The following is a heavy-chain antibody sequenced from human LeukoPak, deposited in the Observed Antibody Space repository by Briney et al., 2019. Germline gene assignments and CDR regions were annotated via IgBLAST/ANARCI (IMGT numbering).Heavy chain of an antibody. CDR3: GKDISAGGMDV. D-gene: IGHD3-10*01. J-gene: IGHJ6*02. V-gene: IGHV3-23*01. Sequence: PGGSLRLSCAASGFTFSSYAMSWVRQAPGKGLEWVSAISGSGGSTYYADSVKGRFTISRDNAKNSLYLQMNSLRAEDTALYYCGKDISAGGMDVWGQGTTVTVSS. CDR1: GFTFSSYA. CDR2: ISGSGGST.